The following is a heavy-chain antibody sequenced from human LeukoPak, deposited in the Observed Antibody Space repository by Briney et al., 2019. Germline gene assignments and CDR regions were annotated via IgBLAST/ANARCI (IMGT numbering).Heavy chain of an antibody. V-gene: IGHV4-59*11. D-gene: IGHD3-9*01. CDR2: IHYTGTT. CDR1: GGSINNHY. Sequence: SETLSLTCIVSGGSINNHYWTWIRQTPGKGLEWIGDIHYTGTTKYNPSLKSRVTISVDTSKNQFSLKLSSVTAADTAVYYCARGVLRYFDWLRPYYYYYYGMDVWGQGTTVTVSS. J-gene: IGHJ6*02. CDR3: ARGVLRYFDWLRPYYYYYYGMDV.